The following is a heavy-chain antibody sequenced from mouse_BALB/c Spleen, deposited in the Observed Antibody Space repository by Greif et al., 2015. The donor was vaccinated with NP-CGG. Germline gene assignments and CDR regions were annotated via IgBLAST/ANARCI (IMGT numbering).Heavy chain of an antibody. V-gene: IGHV5-6-2*01. CDR2: INSNGGST. Sequence: EVQVVESGGGLVKLGGSLKLSCAASGFTFSSYYMSWVRQTPEKRLELVAAINSNGGSTYYPDTVKGRFTISRDNAKNTLYLQMSSLKSEDTALYYCARQGALYYFDYWGQGTTLTVSS. CDR1: GFTFSSYY. CDR3: ARQGALYYFDY. J-gene: IGHJ2*01. D-gene: IGHD3-1*01.